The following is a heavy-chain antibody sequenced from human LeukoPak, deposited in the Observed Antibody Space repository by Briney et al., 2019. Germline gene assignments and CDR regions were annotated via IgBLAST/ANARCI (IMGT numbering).Heavy chain of an antibody. Sequence: GASVKVSCKASGYTFTSYGISWVRQAPGQGLEWMGWISAYNGNTNYARKLQGRVTMTTDTSTSTAYMELRSLRSDDTAVYYCARNFRDGYNNSFDYWGQGTLVTVSS. CDR3: ARNFRDGYNNSFDY. CDR1: GYTFTSYG. V-gene: IGHV1-18*01. J-gene: IGHJ4*02. D-gene: IGHD5-24*01. CDR2: ISAYNGNT.